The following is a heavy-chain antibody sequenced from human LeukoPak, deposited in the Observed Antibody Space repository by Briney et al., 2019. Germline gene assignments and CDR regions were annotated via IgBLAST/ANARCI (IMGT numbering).Heavy chain of an antibody. V-gene: IGHV3-33*08. Sequence: GGSLRLSCAASGFTVSSNYMSWVRQAPGKGLEWVAVILPDGSDRYYADSVTGRFTISRDNAKNTLYLQMNSLRADDTAVFYCARNARDSVFDLWGQGTMVTVSS. CDR2: ILPDGSDR. CDR3: ARNARDSVFDL. J-gene: IGHJ3*01. CDR1: GFTVSSNY.